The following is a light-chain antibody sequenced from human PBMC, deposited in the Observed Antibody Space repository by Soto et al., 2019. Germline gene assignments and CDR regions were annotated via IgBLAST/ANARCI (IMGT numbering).Light chain of an antibody. CDR3: QVWDSSSVV. V-gene: IGLV3-21*04. Sequence: SYELTQPPSVSVAPGKTARITCGGNNIGSKSVHWYQQKPGQAPVLVIYYDSDRPSGIPERFSGSNSGNTATLTISWVEAGDEADYYCQVWDSSSVVFGGGTKLTVL. CDR1: NIGSKS. J-gene: IGLJ2*01. CDR2: YDS.